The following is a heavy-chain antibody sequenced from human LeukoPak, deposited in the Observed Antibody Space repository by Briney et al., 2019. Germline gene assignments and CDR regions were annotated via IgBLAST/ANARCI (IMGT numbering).Heavy chain of an antibody. V-gene: IGHV1-69*13. D-gene: IGHD4-17*01. CDR1: GGTFSSYT. CDR3: AGTVTTFYYFDY. Sequence: SVKVSCKASGGTFSSYTISWVRQAPGQGLEWMGGIIPIFGTANYAQKFQGRVTITADESTSTAYMELSSLRSEDTAVYYCAGTVTTFYYFDYWGQGTLVTVSS. CDR2: IIPIFGTA. J-gene: IGHJ4*02.